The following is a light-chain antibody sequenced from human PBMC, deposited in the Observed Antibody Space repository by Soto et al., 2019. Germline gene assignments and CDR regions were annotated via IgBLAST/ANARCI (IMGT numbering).Light chain of an antibody. CDR2: RAS. J-gene: IGKJ1*01. Sequence: DIQLTQSPSSLSASVGDRVSITCRARQNVGNHFNWYRKKPGQAHKLLVSRASIFQSGVPSGFSSSGSGTDYTLTIRSLQAEDFATYYCHQTFLSPPTFGQGTRVEIK. CDR3: HQTFLSPPT. CDR1: QNVGNH. V-gene: IGKV1-39*01.